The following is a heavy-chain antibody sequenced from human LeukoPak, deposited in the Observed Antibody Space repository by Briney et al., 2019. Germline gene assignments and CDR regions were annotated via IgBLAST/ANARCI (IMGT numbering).Heavy chain of an antibody. CDR1: GYTFTSYD. CDR3: ARERMVVTATPSGMDV. D-gene: IGHD2-21*02. CDR2: MNPDSGNT. Sequence: ASVTVSCKASGYTFTSYDINWVRQATGQGLEWMGWMNPDSGNTGYAQKFQGRVTMTRNTSISTAYMELSSLRSEDTAVYYCARERMVVTATPSGMDVWGQGTTVTVSS. J-gene: IGHJ6*02. V-gene: IGHV1-8*01.